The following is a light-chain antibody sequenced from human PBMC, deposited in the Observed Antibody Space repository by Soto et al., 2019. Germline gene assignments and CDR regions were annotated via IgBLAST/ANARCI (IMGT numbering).Light chain of an antibody. V-gene: IGKV1-5*03. CDR3: QQYNSYSPYT. CDR1: QSISSW. Sequence: DIQMTQSPSTLSASVGDRVTITCRASQSISSWLAWYQQKPGKAPKLLIYEASNLESGVPSRFSGSGSGTEVTLTISSLQPDDFATYYCQQYNSYSPYTFGQGTKLEIK. J-gene: IGKJ2*01. CDR2: EAS.